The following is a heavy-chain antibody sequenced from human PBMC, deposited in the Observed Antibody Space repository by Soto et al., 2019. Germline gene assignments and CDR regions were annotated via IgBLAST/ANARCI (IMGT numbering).Heavy chain of an antibody. Sequence: GGSLRLSCAASGFSFTDSVMSWVRQSPGKGLEWVSAITGSGGDPFHAASVKGRFTISRDNTKNTLYLQMNSLKALFTAMYYCAKGSANSRPYYFDYWGQGT. CDR2: ITGSGGDP. CDR3: AKGSANSRPYYFDY. V-gene: IGHV3-23*01. D-gene: IGHD6-13*01. CDR1: GFSFTDSV. J-gene: IGHJ4*02.